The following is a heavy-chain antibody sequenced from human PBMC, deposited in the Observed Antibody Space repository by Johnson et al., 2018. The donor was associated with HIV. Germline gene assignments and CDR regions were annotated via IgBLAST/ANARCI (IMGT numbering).Heavy chain of an antibody. CDR3: AKEGRGGAFDI. CDR2: ITGSSGST. J-gene: IGHJ3*02. CDR1: GFTFSSYA. Sequence: VQLVESGGGLVQPGGSLRLSCAASGFTFSSYAMSWVRQAPGKGLEWVSTITGSSGSTYYADSVKGRFTIARDNSKNTLFLQMNSLRAEETAVYYCAKEGRGGAFDIWGQGTMVTVSS. D-gene: IGHD2-15*01. V-gene: IGHV3-23*04.